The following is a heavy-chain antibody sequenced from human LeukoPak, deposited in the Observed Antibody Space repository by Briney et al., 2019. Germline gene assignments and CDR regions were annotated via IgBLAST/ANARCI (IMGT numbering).Heavy chain of an antibody. Sequence: GGSLRLSCAASGFTFSSYSMNWVRQAPGKGLEWVSSISSSSSYIYYADSVKGRFTISRDNAKNSLYLQMNSLRAEDTAVYYCTTQHDYSPFHFDYWGQGTLVTVSS. D-gene: IGHD4-11*01. V-gene: IGHV3-21*01. CDR2: ISSSSSYI. CDR3: TTQHDYSPFHFDY. CDR1: GFTFSSYS. J-gene: IGHJ4*02.